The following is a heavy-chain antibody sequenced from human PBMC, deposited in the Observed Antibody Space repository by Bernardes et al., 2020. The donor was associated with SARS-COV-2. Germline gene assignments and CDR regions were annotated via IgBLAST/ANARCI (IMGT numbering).Heavy chain of an antibody. CDR3: ARVANYYDSSGKQMAFDI. CDR1: GRSFSAYY. D-gene: IGHD3-22*01. CDR2: INHSGST. V-gene: IGHV4-34*01. J-gene: IGHJ3*02. Sequence: SESLSLTCAVYGRSFSAYYWSWIRQPAGKGLEWIGEINHSGSTNYNPSLKSRVTISVDTSKNQFSLKLSSVTAADTAVYYCARVANYYDSSGKQMAFDIWGQGTMVIVSS.